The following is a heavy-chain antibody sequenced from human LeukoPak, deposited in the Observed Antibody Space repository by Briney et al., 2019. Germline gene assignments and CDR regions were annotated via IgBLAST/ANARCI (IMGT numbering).Heavy chain of an antibody. D-gene: IGHD3-9*01. CDR2: ISAYDGNT. Sequence: ASVKVSCKASGYTFTSYGISWVRQAPGQGLEWMGWISAYDGNTNFAQKLQGRVTMTTDTSTSTAYMDLRSLRSDDTAVYYCARDQAATNTQVRFCLDWGQGTLVTVSS. J-gene: IGHJ4*02. CDR3: ARDQAATNTQVRFCLD. V-gene: IGHV1-18*01. CDR1: GYTFTSYG.